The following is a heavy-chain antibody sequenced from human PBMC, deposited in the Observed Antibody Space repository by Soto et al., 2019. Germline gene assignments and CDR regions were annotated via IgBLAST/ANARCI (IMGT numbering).Heavy chain of an antibody. CDR3: TRGGDPYKTGH. Sequence: SETLSLTCTVSGGSTSSYYWSWIRQPPGKGLEWIGYIYYSGSTNYNPSLKSRVTISVDTSKYQFSLKLSSVTTADTAIYYCTRGGDPYKTGHWRQGTLVTVSS. J-gene: IGHJ4*02. CDR2: IYYSGST. CDR1: GGSTSSYY. D-gene: IGHD2-21*01. V-gene: IGHV4-59*01.